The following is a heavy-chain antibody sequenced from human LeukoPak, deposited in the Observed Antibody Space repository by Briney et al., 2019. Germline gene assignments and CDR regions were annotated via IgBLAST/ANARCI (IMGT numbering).Heavy chain of an antibody. D-gene: IGHD3-3*01. CDR1: GGSISSSSYY. Sequence: SETLSLTCTVSGGSISSSSYYWGWIRQPPGKGLEWIGSIYYSGSTYYNPSLKSRVTISVDTSKNQSSLKLSSVTAADTAVYYCARHFWSGYFYYFDYWGQGTLVTVSS. CDR2: IYYSGST. CDR3: ARHFWSGYFYYFDY. J-gene: IGHJ4*02. V-gene: IGHV4-39*01.